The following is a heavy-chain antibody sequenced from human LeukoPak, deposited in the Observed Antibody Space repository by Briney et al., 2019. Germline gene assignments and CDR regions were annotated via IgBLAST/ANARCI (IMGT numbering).Heavy chain of an antibody. CDR1: GFTFSSYG. CDR3: AXGGVLSVLRFLEWLFDX. CDR2: IRYEGSNK. Sequence: QPGGSLRLSCAASGFTFSSYGMHWVRQAPGKGLEWVAFIRYEGSNKYYADSVKGRFTISRDNSKNTLYLQMNSLRAEDTAVYYCAXGGVLSVLRFLEWLFDXXGQGXXVTV. V-gene: IGHV3-30*02. J-gene: IGHJ5*02. D-gene: IGHD3-3*01.